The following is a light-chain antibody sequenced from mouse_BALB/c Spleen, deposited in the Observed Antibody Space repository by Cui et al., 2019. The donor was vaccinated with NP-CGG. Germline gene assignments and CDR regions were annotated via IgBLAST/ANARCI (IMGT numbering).Light chain of an antibody. CDR3: ALWYSNHWV. CDR1: SGAVTTSNY. Sequence: QAVVTQESALTTSPGETVTLTCRSSSGAVTTSNYANWVQEKQDHLFTGLIGGTNNRAPGVPARFSGSLIGDKVALTITGAQTEDEAIYFCALWYSNHWVFGGGTKLTVL. J-gene: IGLJ1*01. CDR2: GTN. V-gene: IGLV1*01.